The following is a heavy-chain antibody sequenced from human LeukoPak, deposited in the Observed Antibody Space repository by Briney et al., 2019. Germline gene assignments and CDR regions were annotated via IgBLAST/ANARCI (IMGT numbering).Heavy chain of an antibody. D-gene: IGHD2-2*01. V-gene: IGHV3-7*01. CDR1: GFTFSNYW. CDR3: AGEWEYQLLYWFDP. Sequence: GGSLRLSCAASGFTFSNYWMSCVRQAPGKGLEWLANIKQDGSEKYYVDSVKGRFTISRDNAKNSLYLQMNSLRAEDTAVYYCAGEWEYQLLYWFDPWGQGTLVTVSS. CDR2: IKQDGSEK. J-gene: IGHJ5*02.